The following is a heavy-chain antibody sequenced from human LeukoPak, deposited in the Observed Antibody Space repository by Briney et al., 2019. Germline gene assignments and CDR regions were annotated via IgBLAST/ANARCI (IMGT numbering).Heavy chain of an antibody. V-gene: IGHV4-38-2*02. D-gene: IGHD2-8*01. J-gene: IGHJ4*02. Sequence: PSENLSLTCTVSGYSISSGYYWGWIRQPPGKGLEWIGSIYHSGSTYYSPSLKSRVTISVDTSKNQFSLKLSSVTAADTAVYYCARGYCTNGVCHHFDYWGQGTLVTVSS. CDR3: ARGYCTNGVCHHFDY. CDR2: IYHSGST. CDR1: GYSISSGYY.